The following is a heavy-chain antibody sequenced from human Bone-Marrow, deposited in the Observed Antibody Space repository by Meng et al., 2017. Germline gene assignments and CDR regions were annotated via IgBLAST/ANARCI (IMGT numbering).Heavy chain of an antibody. CDR3: ARIYSVSHLEDFGI. D-gene: IGHD1-26*01. CDR1: VFSLSPSGMG. J-gene: IGHJ3*02. CDR2: IDWEDDK. Sequence: SGPTLVQPPQTLTLTCTFSVFSLSPSGMGVRWVRQPPGKALAWLALIDWEDDKYYSTSLKTRLTISKDTSKNQVVLTMTNMDPVDTATYYCARIYSVSHLEDFGIWGQGTMVTVSS. V-gene: IGHV2-70*20.